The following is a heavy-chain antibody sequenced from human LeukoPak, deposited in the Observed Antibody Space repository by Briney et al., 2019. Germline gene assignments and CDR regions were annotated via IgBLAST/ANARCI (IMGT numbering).Heavy chain of an antibody. Sequence: GGSLRLSCEASGFTVSSNYMSWVRQAPGKGLEWVSVIYSGGSTYYADSVKGRFTISRDNSKNTLYLQMNSLRAEDTAVYYCARGVVNYYYYYMDVWGKGTTVTVSS. CDR1: GFTVSSNY. CDR2: IYSGGST. D-gene: IGHD3-22*01. V-gene: IGHV3-66*02. J-gene: IGHJ6*03. CDR3: ARGVVNYYYYYMDV.